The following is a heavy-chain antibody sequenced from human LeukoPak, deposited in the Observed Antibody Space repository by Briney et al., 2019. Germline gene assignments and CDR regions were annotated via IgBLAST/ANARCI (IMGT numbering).Heavy chain of an antibody. CDR3: ARDPGSSLDY. D-gene: IGHD6-13*01. Sequence: GGSLRLSCAASGFTVSSNYMSCVRQAPGKGLEWVSVIYSGGSTYYADSVKGRFTISRHNSKNTLYLQMNSLRAEDTAVYYCARDPGSSLDYWGQGTLVTVSS. J-gene: IGHJ4*02. CDR2: IYSGGST. CDR1: GFTVSSNY. V-gene: IGHV3-53*04.